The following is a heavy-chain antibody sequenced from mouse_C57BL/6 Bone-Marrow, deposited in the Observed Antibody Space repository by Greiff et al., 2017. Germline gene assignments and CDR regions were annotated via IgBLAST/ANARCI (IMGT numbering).Heavy chain of an antibody. Sequence: DVQLQESGPGLVKPSQSLSLTCSVTGYSITSGYYWNWIRQFPGNKLEWMGYISYDGSNNYNPSLKNRISITRDTSKNQFFLKLNSVTTEDTATYYWSREGLYYYGSSLYYFDYWGQGTTLTVSS. CDR3: SREGLYYYGSSLYYFDY. V-gene: IGHV3-6*01. D-gene: IGHD1-1*01. J-gene: IGHJ2*01. CDR1: GYSITSGYY. CDR2: ISYDGSN.